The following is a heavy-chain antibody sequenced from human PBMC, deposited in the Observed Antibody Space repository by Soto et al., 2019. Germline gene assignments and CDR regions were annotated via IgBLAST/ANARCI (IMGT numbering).Heavy chain of an antibody. CDR2: IIPIFGTA. CDR3: ARSEQQLDPYYYYYGMGV. V-gene: IGHV1-69*01. Sequence: QVQLVQSGAEVKKPGSSVKVSCKASGGTFSSYAISWVRQAPGQGLEWMGGIIPIFGTANYAQKFQGRVTITADESTSTAYMELSSLRSEDTAVYYCARSEQQLDPYYYYYGMGVWGQGTTVTVSS. D-gene: IGHD6-13*01. J-gene: IGHJ6*02. CDR1: GGTFSSYA.